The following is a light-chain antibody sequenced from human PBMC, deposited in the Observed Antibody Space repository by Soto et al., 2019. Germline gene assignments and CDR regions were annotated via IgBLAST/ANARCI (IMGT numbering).Light chain of an antibody. CDR3: QHFGGSLPVT. CDR1: QTVSNNY. Sequence: EIVLTQSPGTLSLSSGEGATLSCRASQTVSNNYLAWYQQKPGQAPRLLIYGASTRAIGVPDRFSGSGSGTDFTLTISRLEPEDFAVYYCQHFGGSLPVTFGQGTRLEIK. J-gene: IGKJ5*01. V-gene: IGKV3-20*01. CDR2: GAS.